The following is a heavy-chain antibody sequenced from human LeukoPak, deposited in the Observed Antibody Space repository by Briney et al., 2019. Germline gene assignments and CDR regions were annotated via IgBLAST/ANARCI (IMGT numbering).Heavy chain of an antibody. CDR2: IYYSGNT. D-gene: IGHD3-22*01. J-gene: IGHJ4*02. CDR1: GGSISSGGYY. CDR3: ARVLGGARSSGYSILHFDY. V-gene: IGHV4-31*03. Sequence: PSQTLSLTCTVSGGSISSGGYYWSWIRQHPGKGLEWIGYIYYSGNTYYNPSLKSRVTIPVDTSKNQFSLKLTSVTAADTAVYYCARVLGGARSSGYSILHFDYWGQGTLVTVSS.